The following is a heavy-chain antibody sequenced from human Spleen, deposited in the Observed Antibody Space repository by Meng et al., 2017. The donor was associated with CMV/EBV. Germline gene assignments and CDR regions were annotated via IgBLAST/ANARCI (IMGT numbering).Heavy chain of an antibody. J-gene: IGHJ6*02. CDR2: ISISGDTT. D-gene: IGHD2-21*01. CDR3: ALCGGALSGHHYYYGLDV. V-gene: IGHV3-48*03. CDR1: GFPFSNYE. Sequence: GGSLRLSCAGSGFPFSNYEMNWVRQAPGKGLEWVSYISISGDTTYYADSVKGRFTVSRDNAKNSLYLQMNSLRAEDSAVYYCALCGGALSGHHYYYGLDVWGQGTTVTVSS.